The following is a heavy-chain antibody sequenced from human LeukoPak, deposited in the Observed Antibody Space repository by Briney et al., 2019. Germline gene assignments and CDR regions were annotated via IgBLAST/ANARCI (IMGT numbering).Heavy chain of an antibody. CDR3: ARDLVLRGGRMGYYFDY. D-gene: IGHD6-6*01. V-gene: IGHV1-69*05. Sequence: SVKVSCKASGGTFSSYAISWVRQAPGQGLEWMGGIIPIFGTANYAQKFQGRVTITTDEPTSTAYMELSSLRSEDTAVYYCARDLVLRGGRMGYYFDYWGQGTLVTVSS. CDR1: GGTFSSYA. J-gene: IGHJ4*02. CDR2: IIPIFGTA.